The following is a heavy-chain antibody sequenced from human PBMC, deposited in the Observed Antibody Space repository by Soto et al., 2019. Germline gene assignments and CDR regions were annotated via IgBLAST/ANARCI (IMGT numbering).Heavy chain of an antibody. CDR2: ISGSGGST. V-gene: IGHV3-23*01. D-gene: IGHD2-2*01. Sequence: EVQLLESGGGLVQPGGSLRLSCAASGFTFSSYAMSWVRQAPGKGLEWVSAISGSGGSTYYADSGKGRFTISRDNSKNTLYLQMNSLRAEDTAVYYCEKDYCSSTSCRELYYYYYCMDVWGQGTTVTVSS. CDR1: GFTFSSYA. CDR3: EKDYCSSTSCRELYYYYYCMDV. J-gene: IGHJ6*02.